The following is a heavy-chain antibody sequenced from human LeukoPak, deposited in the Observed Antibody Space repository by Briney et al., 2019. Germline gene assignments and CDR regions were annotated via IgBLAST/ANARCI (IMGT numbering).Heavy chain of an antibody. Sequence: SQTLSLTCTVSGGSISSGGYYWRWIRQHPGKGLEWIGYIYYSGSTYYNPSLKSRVTISVDTSKNQFSLKLSSVTAADTAVYYCARDELYSNYPFDPWGQGTLVTVSS. CDR1: GGSISSGGYY. J-gene: IGHJ5*02. V-gene: IGHV4-31*03. CDR2: IYYSGST. D-gene: IGHD4-11*01. CDR3: ARDELYSNYPFDP.